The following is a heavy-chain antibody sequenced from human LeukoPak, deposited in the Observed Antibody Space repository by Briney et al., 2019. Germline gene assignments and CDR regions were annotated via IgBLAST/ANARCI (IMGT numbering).Heavy chain of an antibody. Sequence: PGGSLRLSCAASGFTLSSYSMNWVRQAPGKGLEWVSSISTSSSYIYYADSVKGRFTISRDNAKKSLYLQMNSLRAEDTAVYYCARGANYDFWSGYLFQNWGQGTLVTVSS. D-gene: IGHD3-3*01. V-gene: IGHV3-21*01. J-gene: IGHJ1*01. CDR3: ARGANYDFWSGYLFQN. CDR2: ISTSSSYI. CDR1: GFTLSSYS.